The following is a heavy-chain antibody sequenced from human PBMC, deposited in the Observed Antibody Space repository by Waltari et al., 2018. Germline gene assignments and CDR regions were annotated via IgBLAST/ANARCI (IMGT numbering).Heavy chain of an antibody. CDR3: TRGGNYDFWSHRPFVDP. J-gene: IGHJ5*02. Sequence: QVQLQQSGAVLLGPSETLTLTCAVYGAYFSGYYCGWARQPPRKGLAWIGQIRHPGRPNDNPALKRRVTIAIDPPRSQLYLRLSSVTAADAALYFCTRGGNYDFWSHRPFVDPWGQGPLVPVS. CDR2: IRHPGRP. D-gene: IGHD3-3*01. V-gene: IGHV4-34*01. CDR1: GAYFSGYY.